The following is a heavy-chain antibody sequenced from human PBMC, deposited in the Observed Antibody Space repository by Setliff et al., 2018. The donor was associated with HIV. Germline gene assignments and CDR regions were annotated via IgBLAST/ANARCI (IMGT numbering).Heavy chain of an antibody. D-gene: IGHD1-26*01. CDR3: ARDRRVGSYDY. Sequence: ASVNVSCKASGYTFSSYGISWVRQAPGQGLEWMGYISAGTGNPTYAQGFTGRFVFYWDTSVRTAYLQINSLEAEDTAVYYCARDRRVGSYDYWGQGALVTVSS. CDR2: ISAGTGNP. CDR1: GYTFSSYG. J-gene: IGHJ4*02. V-gene: IGHV7-4-1*02.